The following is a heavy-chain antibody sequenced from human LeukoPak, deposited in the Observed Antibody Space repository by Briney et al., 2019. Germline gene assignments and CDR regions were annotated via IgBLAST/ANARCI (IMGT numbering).Heavy chain of an antibody. V-gene: IGHV3-21*01. Sequence: GGSLRLSCAASGFSFSSYSMHWVRQAPGKGLEWVSFISTSSSYIYYVDSVKGRFTISRDNAKNSLYLQMNSLRAEGTAVYYCARDLLVAKVVPMDAFDIWGQGTMVTVSS. CDR2: ISTSSSYI. J-gene: IGHJ3*02. D-gene: IGHD2-2*01. CDR1: GFSFSSYS. CDR3: ARDLLVAKVVPMDAFDI.